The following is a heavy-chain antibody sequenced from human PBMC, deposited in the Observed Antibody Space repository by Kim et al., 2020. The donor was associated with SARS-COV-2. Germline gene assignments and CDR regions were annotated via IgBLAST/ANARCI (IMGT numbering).Heavy chain of an antibody. Sequence: GGSLRLSCAASGFTFSSYAMHWVRQAPGKGLEWVAVISYDGSNKYYADSVKGRFTISRDNSKNTLYLQVSSLRADDTAVYYCARDRYFGSGGQLYDYWGQGTLVTVSS. CDR1: GFTFSSYA. CDR2: ISYDGSNK. CDR3: ARDRYFGSGGQLYDY. D-gene: IGHD3-10*01. V-gene: IGHV3-30*04. J-gene: IGHJ4*02.